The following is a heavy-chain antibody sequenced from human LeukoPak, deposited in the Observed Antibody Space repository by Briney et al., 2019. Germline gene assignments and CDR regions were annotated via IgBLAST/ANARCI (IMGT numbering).Heavy chain of an antibody. V-gene: IGHV3-9*01. Sequence: GGSLRLSCAASGFTFDDYAMHWVRQAPGKGLEWVSGISWNSGSIGYADSVKGRFTVSRDNAKNSLFLQMNSLRAEDTAVYYCASHVGSTRNFDYWGQGTLVTVSS. D-gene: IGHD2-2*01. CDR2: ISWNSGSI. CDR1: GFTFDDYA. CDR3: ASHVGSTRNFDY. J-gene: IGHJ4*02.